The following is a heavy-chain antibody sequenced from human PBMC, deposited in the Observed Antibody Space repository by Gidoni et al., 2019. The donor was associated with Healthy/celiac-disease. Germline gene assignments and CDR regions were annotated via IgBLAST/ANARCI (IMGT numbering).Heavy chain of an antibody. V-gene: IGHV3-23*01. Sequence: EAQLLESGGGLVQPGGSLRLSCAASGFTFSSYAMSWVRQAPGKGLEWVSAISGSGGSTYYADSVKGRFTISRDNSKNTLYLKMNSLRAEDTAVYYCAKFDDYFLRCFDYWGQGTLVTVSS. D-gene: IGHD5-12*01. J-gene: IGHJ4*02. CDR1: GFTFSSYA. CDR3: AKFDDYFLRCFDY. CDR2: ISGSGGST.